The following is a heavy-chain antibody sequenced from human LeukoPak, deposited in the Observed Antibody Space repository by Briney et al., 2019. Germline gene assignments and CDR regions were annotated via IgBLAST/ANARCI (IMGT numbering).Heavy chain of an antibody. V-gene: IGHV4-34*01. CDR2: INHSGST. D-gene: IGHD2-15*01. CDR1: GGSFSGYY. CDR3: ARGGGSCYPDY. Sequence: SETLSLTCAVYGGSFSGYYWSWIRQPPGKGLEWIWEINHSGSTNYNPSLKSRVTISVDTSKNQFSLKLSSVTAADTAVYYCARGGGSCYPDYWGQGTLVTVSS. J-gene: IGHJ4*02.